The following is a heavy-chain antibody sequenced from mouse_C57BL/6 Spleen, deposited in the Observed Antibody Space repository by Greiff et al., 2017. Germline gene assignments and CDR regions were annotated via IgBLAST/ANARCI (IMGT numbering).Heavy chain of an antibody. J-gene: IGHJ3*01. CDR1: GYAFSSSW. V-gene: IGHV1-82*01. D-gene: IGHD1-1*01. CDR3: AREYYGSSYEGFAY. Sequence: VKLMESGPELVKPGASVKISCKASGYAFSSSWMNWVKQRPGKGLEWIGRIYPGDGDTNYNGKFKGKATLTADKSSSTAYMQLSSLTSEDSAVYFCAREYYGSSYEGFAYWGQGTLVTVSA. CDR2: IYPGDGDT.